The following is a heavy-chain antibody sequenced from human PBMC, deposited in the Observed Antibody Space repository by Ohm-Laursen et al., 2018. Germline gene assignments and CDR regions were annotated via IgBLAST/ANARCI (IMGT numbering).Heavy chain of an antibody. CDR3: AKAGIAARSWNFDY. CDR2: ISWNSGSI. V-gene: IGHV3-9*01. CDR1: GFTFDDYA. J-gene: IGHJ4*02. D-gene: IGHD6-6*01. Sequence: SLRLSCAASGFTFDDYAMHWVRQAPGKGLEWVSGISWNSGSIGYADSVKGRFTISRDNAKNSLYLQMNSLRAEETALYYCAKAGIAARSWNFDYWGQGTLVAVSS.